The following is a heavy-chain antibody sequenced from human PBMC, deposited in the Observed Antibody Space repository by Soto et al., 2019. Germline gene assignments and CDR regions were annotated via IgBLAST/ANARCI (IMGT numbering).Heavy chain of an antibody. CDR3: ARSPYYDFWSGYNREAYYYYYYMDV. J-gene: IGHJ6*03. CDR2: ISSSSSYI. D-gene: IGHD3-3*01. V-gene: IGHV3-21*01. Sequence: GGSLRLSCAASGFTFSSYSMNWVRQAPGKGLEWVSSISSSSSYIYYADSVKGRFTISRDNAKNSLYLQMNSLRAEDTAVYYCARSPYYDFWSGYNREAYYYYYYMDVWGNGTTVTVSS. CDR1: GFTFSSYS.